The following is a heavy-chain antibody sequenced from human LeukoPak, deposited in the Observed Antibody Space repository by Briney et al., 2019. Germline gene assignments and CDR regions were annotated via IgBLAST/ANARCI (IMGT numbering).Heavy chain of an antibody. V-gene: IGHV3-48*03. CDR1: GFTIGSYQ. CDR2: ISTSGSTI. J-gene: IGHJ6*02. Sequence: GGSLRLSCAASGFTIGSYQMNWVRQAPGKGLEWVSYISTSGSTIHYADSVKGRFTISRDNGKNSLILQMNNLGAADTAVYYCARDDFSYGMDVWGQGTTVIVSS. CDR3: ARDDFSYGMDV.